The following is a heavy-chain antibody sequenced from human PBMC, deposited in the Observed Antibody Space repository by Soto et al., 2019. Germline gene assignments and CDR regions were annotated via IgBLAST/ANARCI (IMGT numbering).Heavy chain of an antibody. CDR2: IYYSGST. D-gene: IGHD6-13*01. V-gene: IGHV4-59*12. CDR1: GGSISSYY. CDR3: AGHYFSSSWYPRYYYGMDV. J-gene: IGHJ6*02. Sequence: PSETLSLTCTVSGGSISSYYWSWIRQPPGKGLEWIGYIYYSGSTNYNPSLKSRVTISVDTSKNQFSLKLSSVTAADTAVYYCAGHYFSSSWYPRYYYGMDVWGQGTTVTVSS.